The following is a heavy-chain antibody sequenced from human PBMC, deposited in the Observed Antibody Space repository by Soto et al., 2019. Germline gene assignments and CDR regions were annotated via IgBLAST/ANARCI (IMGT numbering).Heavy chain of an antibody. V-gene: IGHV3-64D*06. CDR1: GFSFSSSS. J-gene: IGHJ5*01. Sequence: GGPLRLSSSRSGFSFSSSSVHWVRQTPGKGLEHVSAIGSGGGSTYLPDSVRGRFTISRYHSNNTVYLQMNSMRVGDTGVYYCVTGVQRGVQLTGDSWGHRPLVTVSS. D-gene: IGHD3-9*01. CDR2: IGSGGGST. CDR3: VTGVQRGVQLTGDS.